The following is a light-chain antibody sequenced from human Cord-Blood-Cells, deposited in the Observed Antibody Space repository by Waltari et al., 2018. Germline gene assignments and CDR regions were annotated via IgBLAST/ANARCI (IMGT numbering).Light chain of an antibody. CDR2: DAS. V-gene: IGKV3-11*01. CDR1: QNVSSY. J-gene: IGKJ1*01. Sequence: EIVLTQSPATMSLSLGERATLSCRSSQNVSSYLAWYQQKPGQAPRLLIYDASIRTTVLPTRYSGSRSGTDFTLTSSSLQPQYAAVYFCQQRSNSLPCTFVQGTKVENK. CDR3: QQRSNSLPCT.